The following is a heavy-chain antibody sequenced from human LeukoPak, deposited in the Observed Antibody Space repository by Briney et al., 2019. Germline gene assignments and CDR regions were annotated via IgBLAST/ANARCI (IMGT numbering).Heavy chain of an antibody. CDR2: IYWDDDK. Sequence: SGPSLVKPTQTLTLTCAFSGLSLTTRGVGVGLIRQPPEKALDWLALIYWDDDKRYSPSLKSRLTIPKDTSKKQEVLTVTNLDPVDTATYYCARLAYYDNSGSSRPFDIWGQGTRVTVSS. CDR1: GLSLTTRGVG. D-gene: IGHD3-22*01. J-gene: IGHJ3*02. V-gene: IGHV2-5*02. CDR3: ARLAYYDNSGSSRPFDI.